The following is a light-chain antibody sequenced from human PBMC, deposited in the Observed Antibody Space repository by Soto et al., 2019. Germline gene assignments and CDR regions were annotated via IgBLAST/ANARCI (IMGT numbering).Light chain of an antibody. CDR2: EVS. CDR3: RSYTSSSTPYV. V-gene: IGLV2-14*01. Sequence: QSALTQPASVSGSPGQSITISCTGTSSXXGGYNYVSWYQQHPGKAPKLMIYEVSNRPSGVSNRFSGSKSGNTASLTISGLQAEDEADYYCRSYTSSSTPYVFGTGTKLTVL. CDR1: SSXXGGYNY. J-gene: IGLJ1*01.